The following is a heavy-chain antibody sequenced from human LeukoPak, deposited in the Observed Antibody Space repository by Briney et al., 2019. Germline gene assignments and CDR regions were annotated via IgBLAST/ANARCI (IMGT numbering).Heavy chain of an antibody. V-gene: IGHV1-2*04. CDR3: ARGSRPWAAAGKGYFDY. CDR1: GYTFTGYY. CDR2: INPNSGGT. D-gene: IGHD6-13*01. Sequence: GASVKVSCKASGYTFTGYYMHWVRQAPGQGLEWMGWINPNSGGTNYAQKFQGWVTMTRDTSISTAYMELSRLRSDDTAVYYCARGSRPWAAAGKGYFDYWGQGTLVTVSS. J-gene: IGHJ4*02.